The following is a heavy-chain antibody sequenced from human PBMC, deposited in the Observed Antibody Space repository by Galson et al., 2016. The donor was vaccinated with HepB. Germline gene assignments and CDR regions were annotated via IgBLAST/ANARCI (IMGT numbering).Heavy chain of an antibody. CDR3: ARARVQPRKSFRYFYYMDV. CDR2: INDGGNT. Sequence: SETLSLTCGVYGGSLSGSYWRWIRQTPGKGLEWIGEINDGGNTNYSPPLQSRVTVSIDTSKNQFSLRLSSVTAADTAVYYCARARVQPRKSFRYFYYMDVWGKGTTVTVSS. J-gene: IGHJ6*03. CDR1: GGSLSGSY. V-gene: IGHV4-34*01. D-gene: IGHD1-1*01.